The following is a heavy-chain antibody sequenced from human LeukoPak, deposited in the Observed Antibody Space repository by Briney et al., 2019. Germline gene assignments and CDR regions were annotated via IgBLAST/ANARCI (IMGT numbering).Heavy chain of an antibody. J-gene: IGHJ5*02. V-gene: IGHV4-38-2*02. CDR1: GYSISSGYY. Sequence: SETLSLTCTVSGYSISSGYYWGWIRQPPGKGLEWIGSIYHSGSTYYNPSLKSRVTISVDTSKNQFSLKLRSVTAADTAVYYCARHWDTAMVPSPPDWFDPWGQGTLVTVSS. D-gene: IGHD5-18*01. CDR3: ARHWDTAMVPSPPDWFDP. CDR2: IYHSGST.